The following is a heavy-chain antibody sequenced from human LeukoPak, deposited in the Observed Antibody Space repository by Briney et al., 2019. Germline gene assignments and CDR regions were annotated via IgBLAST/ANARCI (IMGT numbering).Heavy chain of an antibody. D-gene: IGHD6-13*01. CDR3: ARFYSSSWQNWFDP. V-gene: IGHV4-59*08. CDR2: IYYSGST. J-gene: IGHJ5*02. CDR1: GGSISSYY. Sequence: PSETLSLTCTVSGGSISSYYWSWIRQPPGKGLEWIGYIYYSGSTNCNPSLKSRVTISVDTSKNQFSLKLSSVTAADTAVYYCARFYSSSWQNWFDPWGQGTLVTVSS.